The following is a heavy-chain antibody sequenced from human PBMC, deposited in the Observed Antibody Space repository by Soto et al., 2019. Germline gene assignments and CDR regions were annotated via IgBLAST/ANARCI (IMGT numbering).Heavy chain of an antibody. CDR3: TKDIVTIFGADTMFEM. CDR1: GSGFTFDDYA. V-gene: IGHV3-9*01. Sequence: DVDMVESGGGLVQPGRSLRLSCEASGSGFTFDDYAMHWVRQAPGKGLEWVSSISWNSRSIGYADSVKGRFTISRDNAKNSLFLQMNSLIADDTALYYCTKDIVTIFGADTMFEMRGQGTMVTVSS. D-gene: IGHD3-3*01. CDR2: ISWNSRSI. J-gene: IGHJ3*02.